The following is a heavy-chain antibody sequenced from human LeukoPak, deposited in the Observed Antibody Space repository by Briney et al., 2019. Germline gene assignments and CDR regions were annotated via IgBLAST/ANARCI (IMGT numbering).Heavy chain of an antibody. D-gene: IGHD3-10*01. V-gene: IGHV3-30*18. CDR3: AKSPNYYGSGSYAWELLLPTYFDY. Sequence: PGGSLGLSCAASGFTFSSYGMHWVRQAPGKGLEWVAVISYDGSNKYYADSVKGRFTISRDNSKNTLYLQMNSLRAEDTAVYYCAKSPNYYGSGSYAWELLLPTYFDYWGQGTLVTVSS. CDR1: GFTFSSYG. J-gene: IGHJ4*02. CDR2: ISYDGSNK.